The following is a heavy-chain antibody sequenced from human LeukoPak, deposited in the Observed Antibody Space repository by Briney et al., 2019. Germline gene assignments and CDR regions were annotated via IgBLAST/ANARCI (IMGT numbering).Heavy chain of an antibody. V-gene: IGHV3-48*03. CDR3: AGTITIFGVVTTDWFDP. D-gene: IGHD3-3*01. CDR1: GFTFSSYE. Sequence: GGSLRLSCAASGFTFSSYEMNWVRQAPGKGLEWVSYISGSGSTIYYADSVKGRFTISRDNAKNSLYLQMNSPRAEDTAVYYCAGTITIFGVVTTDWFDPWGQGTLVTVSS. CDR2: ISGSGSTI. J-gene: IGHJ5*02.